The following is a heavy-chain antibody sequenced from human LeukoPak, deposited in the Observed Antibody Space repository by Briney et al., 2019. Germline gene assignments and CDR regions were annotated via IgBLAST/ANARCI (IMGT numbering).Heavy chain of an antibody. V-gene: IGHV3-33*08. CDR3: ATDRNSGKYYDY. CDR1: GFTFSSYG. Sequence: GGSLRLSCAASGFTFSSYGMHWVRQAPGKGLEWVAVIWYDGSNKYYADSVKGRFTISRDNSKDTLYLQMNSLRAEDTAVYYCATDRNSGKYYDYWGQGTLVTVSS. D-gene: IGHD1-26*01. CDR2: IWYDGSNK. J-gene: IGHJ4*02.